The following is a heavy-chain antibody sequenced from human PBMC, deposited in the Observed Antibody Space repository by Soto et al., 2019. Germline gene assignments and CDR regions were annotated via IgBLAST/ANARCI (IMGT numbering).Heavy chain of an antibody. CDR3: ASERYDFWSGYFYGMDV. Sequence: QVPLVQSGAEVKKPGASVKVSCKASGYTFTSYGISWVRQAPGQGLEWKGWISAYNGNTNYAQKLQGRVTMTTDTSTSTAYMELRSLRSDDTAVYYCASERYDFWSGYFYGMDVWGQGTTVTVSS. V-gene: IGHV1-18*01. CDR2: ISAYNGNT. CDR1: GYTFTSYG. D-gene: IGHD3-3*01. J-gene: IGHJ6*02.